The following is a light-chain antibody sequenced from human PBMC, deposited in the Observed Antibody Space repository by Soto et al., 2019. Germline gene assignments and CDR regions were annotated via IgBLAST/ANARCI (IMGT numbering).Light chain of an antibody. CDR3: GAWDSSLSAVI. Sequence: QPVLTQPPSVSAAPGQKVSISCSGSSSNIGNNYVFWYQQLPGTAPKLLIYDNNKRTSGIPDRFSGSKSGTSATLGITGLQTGDEGDYYCGAWDSSLSAVIFGGGTKLTVL. CDR2: DNN. CDR1: SSNIGNNY. V-gene: IGLV1-51*01. J-gene: IGLJ2*01.